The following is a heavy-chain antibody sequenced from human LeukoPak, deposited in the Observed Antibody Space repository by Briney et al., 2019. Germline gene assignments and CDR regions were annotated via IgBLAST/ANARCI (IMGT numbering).Heavy chain of an antibody. D-gene: IGHD6-6*01. J-gene: IGHJ6*03. V-gene: IGHV1-18*01. CDR1: GYTLISYG. Sequence: ASVKVSCKASGYTLISYGISWVRQAPGQGLEWMGWISAYNGNTNYAQKLQGRVTMTTDTSTSTAYMELRSLRSDDTAVYYCASGIAAPSHYMDVWGKGTTVTVSS. CDR3: ASGIAAPSHYMDV. CDR2: ISAYNGNT.